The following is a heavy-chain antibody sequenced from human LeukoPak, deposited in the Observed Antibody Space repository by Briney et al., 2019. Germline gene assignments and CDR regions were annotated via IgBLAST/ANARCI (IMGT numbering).Heavy chain of an antibody. Sequence: EASVKVSCKASGYTFTSYDINWARQVTGQGLEWMGWMNPKSGNTGYAQKFQGRVTITRNTSISTAYMEVSSLRYEDTAVYYCARRAVDNSYYYYMDVWGKGTTVTVSS. D-gene: IGHD6-19*01. J-gene: IGHJ6*03. CDR1: GYTFTSYD. V-gene: IGHV1-8*03. CDR3: ARRAVDNSYYYYMDV. CDR2: MNPKSGNT.